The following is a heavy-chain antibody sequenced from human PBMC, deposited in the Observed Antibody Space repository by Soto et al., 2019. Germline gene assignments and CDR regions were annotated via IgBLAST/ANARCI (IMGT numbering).Heavy chain of an antibody. J-gene: IGHJ6*02. Sequence: QVQLVQSGAEVKKPGASVKVSCKASGYTFTSYGISWVRXAPXQGXXWXXXXXAYNGNTNYAQKLQGRVTMTTDTSTSTAYMELRSLRSDDTAVYYCARDRDSSSWYHHYYYYGMDVWGQGTTVTVSS. V-gene: IGHV1-18*01. CDR2: XXAYNGNT. D-gene: IGHD6-13*01. CDR1: GYTFTSYG. CDR3: ARDRDSSSWYHHYYYYGMDV.